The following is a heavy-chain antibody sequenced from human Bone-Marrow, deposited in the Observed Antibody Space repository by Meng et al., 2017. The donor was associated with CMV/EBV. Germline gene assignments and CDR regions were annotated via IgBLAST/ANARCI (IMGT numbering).Heavy chain of an antibody. CDR1: GYTFTSYG. D-gene: IGHD2-2*01. V-gene: IGHV1-18*01. Sequence: SVKVSCKASGYTFTSYGISWVRQAPGQGLEWMGWISAYNGNTNYAQKLQGRVTMTTDTSTSTAYMELRSLRSDDTAVYYCARDGPSGYCSSTSCHGDYYYYGMDVWGQGTTVTVSS. CDR3: ARDGPSGYCSSTSCHGDYYYYGMDV. J-gene: IGHJ6*02. CDR2: ISAYNGNT.